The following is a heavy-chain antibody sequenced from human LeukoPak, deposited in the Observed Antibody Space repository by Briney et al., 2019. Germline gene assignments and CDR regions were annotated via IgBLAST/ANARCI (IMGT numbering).Heavy chain of an antibody. D-gene: IGHD2-8*01. CDR2: ISLSGLT. J-gene: IGHJ4*02. V-gene: IGHV4-4*02. Sequence: PSETLSLTCGVSGGSITSTNWWSWVRQTPGQGLEWIGEISLSGLTNYNPSLKSRVTMALDKSKNHLSLNLTSVTAADTAVYYCSRENGAFSPFGYWGQGTLVTVPS. CDR3: SRENGAFSPFGY. CDR1: GGSITSTNW.